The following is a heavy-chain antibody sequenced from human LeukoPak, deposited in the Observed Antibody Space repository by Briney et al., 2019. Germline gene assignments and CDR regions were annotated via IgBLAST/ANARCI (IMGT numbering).Heavy chain of an antibody. CDR3: ARTPITMVRGVIKILQYSFDY. V-gene: IGHV4-34*01. J-gene: IGHJ4*02. D-gene: IGHD3-10*01. CDR2: INHSGST. CDR1: GVSFSGYY. Sequence: SETLSLTCAVYGVSFSGYYWSWIRQPPGKGLEWIGEINHSGSTNYNPSLKSRVTISVDTSKHQFSLKLSSVIAADTAVYYCARTPITMVRGVIKILQYSFDYWGQGTLVTVSS.